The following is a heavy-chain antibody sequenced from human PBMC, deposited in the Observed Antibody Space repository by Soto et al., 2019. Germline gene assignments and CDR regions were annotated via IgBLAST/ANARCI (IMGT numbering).Heavy chain of an antibody. CDR1: GYSFTSYW. Sequence: ESLKISCKGSGYSFTSYWISWVRQMPGKGLEWMGRIDPSDSYTNYSPSFQGHVTISADKSISTAYLQWSSLKASDTAMYYCARLCHRHIYYYYGMDVWGQGTTVRVSS. D-gene: IGHD2-21*01. V-gene: IGHV5-10-1*01. CDR2: IDPSDSYT. J-gene: IGHJ6*02. CDR3: ARLCHRHIYYYYGMDV.